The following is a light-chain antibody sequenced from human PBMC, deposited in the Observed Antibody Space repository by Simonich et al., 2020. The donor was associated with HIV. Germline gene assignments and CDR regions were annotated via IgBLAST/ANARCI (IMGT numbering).Light chain of an antibody. Sequence: DIVLTQSPDSLPVSLGEWATINCKSSQSLLYSSNNRHYLAWYQQKPGQPPKLLIYWASTRESGVPDRFSGSGSGTDFTLTISSLQAEDVAVYYCQQYYSTPRTFGQGTKVEIK. CDR2: WAS. CDR3: QQYYSTPRT. J-gene: IGKJ1*01. CDR1: QSLLYSSNNRHY. V-gene: IGKV4-1*01.